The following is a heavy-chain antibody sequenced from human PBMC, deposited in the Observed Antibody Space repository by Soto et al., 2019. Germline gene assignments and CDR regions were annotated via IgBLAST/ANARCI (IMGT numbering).Heavy chain of an antibody. CDR3: APPQNTAMANFDY. Sequence: QLQLQESVPGLVKPSETLSLTCTVSGGSISSSSYYWGWMRQPPGKELEWIGSIYYSGSTYYNPSLKSRVTISVDTSKNQFSLKLSSVTAADTAVYYCAPPQNTAMANFDYWGQGTLVTVSS. CDR1: GGSISSSSYY. D-gene: IGHD5-18*01. CDR2: IYYSGST. V-gene: IGHV4-39*01. J-gene: IGHJ4*02.